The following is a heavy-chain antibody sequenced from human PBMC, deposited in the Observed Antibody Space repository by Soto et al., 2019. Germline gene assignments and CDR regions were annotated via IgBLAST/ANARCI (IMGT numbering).Heavy chain of an antibody. J-gene: IGHJ5*02. CDR2: IYYSGST. D-gene: IGHD6-13*01. V-gene: IGHV4-39*01. CDR3: ARSADHSSWAYNWFDP. Sequence: PSETLSLTCTVSGGSISSSSYYWGWIRQPPGKGLEWIGSIYYSGSTYYNPSLKSRVTISVDTSKNQFSLKLSSVTAADTAVYYCARSADHSSWAYNWFDPWGQGTLVTVSS. CDR1: GGSISSSSYY.